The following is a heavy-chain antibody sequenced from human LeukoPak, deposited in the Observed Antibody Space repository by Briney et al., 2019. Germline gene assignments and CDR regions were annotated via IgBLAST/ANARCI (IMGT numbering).Heavy chain of an antibody. CDR1: GCTFVTSS. Sequence: ASVNVSCKASGCTFVTSSIAWVRQAPGQRLEWMGWISPNNGNTYYAQNVQGRVTMTTDTSTSTAYMELRSLRSDDTAVYYCTRVRDSNNWWGAHDIWGQGTMVTVSS. D-gene: IGHD6-13*01. J-gene: IGHJ3*02. V-gene: IGHV1-18*01. CDR3: TRVRDSNNWWGAHDI. CDR2: ISPNNGNT.